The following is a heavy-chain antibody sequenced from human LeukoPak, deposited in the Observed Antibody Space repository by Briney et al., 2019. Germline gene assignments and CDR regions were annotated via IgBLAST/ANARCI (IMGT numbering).Heavy chain of an antibody. Sequence: GGSLRLSCAASGVTFSSYAMHWVRQAPGKGLEWVALISYDGSNKYYADSVKGRFTISRDNSKNTLYLQMNSLRAEDTAVYYCAKENRWYHYMDVWGKGTTVTVSS. CDR2: ISYDGSNK. CDR3: AKENRWYHYMDV. CDR1: GVTFSSYA. D-gene: IGHD6-13*01. V-gene: IGHV3-30*04. J-gene: IGHJ6*03.